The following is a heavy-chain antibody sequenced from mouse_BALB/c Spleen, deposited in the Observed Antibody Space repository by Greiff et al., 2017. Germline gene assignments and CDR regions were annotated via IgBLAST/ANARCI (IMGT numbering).Heavy chain of an antibody. J-gene: IGHJ2*01. CDR3: ARRDGSSYFDY. CDR2: IDPANGNT. CDR1: GFNIKDTY. Sequence: VQLQQSGAELVKPGASVKLSCTASGFNIKDTYMHWVKQRPEQGLEWIGRIDPANGNTKYDLKFQGKATITADTSSNTAYLQLSSLTSEDTAVYYCARRDGSSYFDYWGQGTTLTVSS. V-gene: IGHV14-3*02. D-gene: IGHD1-1*01.